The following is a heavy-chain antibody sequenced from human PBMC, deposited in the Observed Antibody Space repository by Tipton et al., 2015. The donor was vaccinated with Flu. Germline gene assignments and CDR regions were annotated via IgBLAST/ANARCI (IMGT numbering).Heavy chain of an antibody. J-gene: IGHJ6*02. D-gene: IGHD3-10*01. CDR1: GGSISSYY. Sequence: TLSLTCTVSGGSISSYYWSWIRQPPGKGLEWIGYIYYSGSTNYNPSLKSRVTISVDTSKNQFSLKLSSVTAADTAVYYCARQVTYYYGSGSYYSYYYGMDVWGQGTTATVSS. V-gene: IGHV4-59*08. CDR2: IYYSGST. CDR3: ARQVTYYYGSGSYYSYYYGMDV.